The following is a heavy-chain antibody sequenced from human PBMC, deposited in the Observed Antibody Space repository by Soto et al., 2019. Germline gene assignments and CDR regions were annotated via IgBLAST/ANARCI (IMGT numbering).Heavy chain of an antibody. CDR1: GFTVSSNY. CDR3: ARVGYCSSTSCYYDYYGMDV. V-gene: IGHV3-53*04. Sequence: GGSLRLSCAASGFTVSSNYMSWVRQAPGKGLEWVSVIYSGGSTYYADSVKGRFTISRHNSKNTLYLQMNSLRAEDTAVYYCARVGYCSSTSCYYDYYGMDVWGQGTTVTVSS. J-gene: IGHJ6*02. D-gene: IGHD2-2*01. CDR2: IYSGGST.